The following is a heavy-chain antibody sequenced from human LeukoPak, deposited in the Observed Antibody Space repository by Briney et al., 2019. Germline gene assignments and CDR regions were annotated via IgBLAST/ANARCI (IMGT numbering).Heavy chain of an antibody. D-gene: IGHD5-12*01. CDR1: GFTFSSYS. J-gene: IGHJ3*02. CDR2: ISSSSSYI. CDR3: ARDGSPDAFDI. Sequence: PGGSLRLSCAASGFTFSSYSMNWVRQAPGKGLEWVSSISSSSSYIYYADSVKGRFTISRDNAKNSLYLQMNSPRAEDTAVYYCARDGSPDAFDIWGQGTMVTVSS. V-gene: IGHV3-21*01.